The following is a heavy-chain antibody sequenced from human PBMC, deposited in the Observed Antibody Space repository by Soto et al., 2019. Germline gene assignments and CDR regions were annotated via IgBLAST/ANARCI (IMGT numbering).Heavy chain of an antibody. CDR1: GFTFSDYA. CDR2: ISGSGGST. CDR3: ASYLYPSSWPSYPCGY. J-gene: IGHJ4*02. Sequence: EVQLLESGGGLVQPGGSLRLSCAASGFTFSDYAMNWVRQAPGKGLEWVSSISGSGGSTNHADSVKGRFTISRDNSKNTLYLLMNSLRAEDTALYYCASYLYPSSWPSYPCGYWGQGTLVSVSS. V-gene: IGHV3-23*01. D-gene: IGHD2-15*01.